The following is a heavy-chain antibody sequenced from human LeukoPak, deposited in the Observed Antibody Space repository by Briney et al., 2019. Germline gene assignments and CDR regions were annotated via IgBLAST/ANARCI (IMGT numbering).Heavy chain of an antibody. Sequence: GGSLRLSCAASRFTFSSYEMNWVRQAPGKGLEWVSYISSSGSTIYYADSVKGRFTISRDNAKNSLYLQMNSLRAEDTAVYYCARDTQGYSGYVAYYYGMDVWGQGTTVTVSS. J-gene: IGHJ6*02. CDR2: ISSSGSTI. CDR1: RFTFSSYE. D-gene: IGHD5-12*01. V-gene: IGHV3-48*03. CDR3: ARDTQGYSGYVAYYYGMDV.